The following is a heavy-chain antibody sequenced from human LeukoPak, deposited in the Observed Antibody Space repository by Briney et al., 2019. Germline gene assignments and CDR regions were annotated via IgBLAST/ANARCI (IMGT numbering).Heavy chain of an antibody. Sequence: SETVSLTCALSGYSLTSSNWWGWIRQPPGKGLEWIGYISYSGSTYYNPSLKSRVTMSVDTSKNHFSLKLSSVTAVDTAVYYCARVVPNSGSHLNSFDSWGQGPLTPVS. D-gene: IGHD1-26*01. CDR3: ARVVPNSGSHLNSFDS. V-gene: IGHV4-28*03. J-gene: IGHJ4*02. CDR2: ISYSGST. CDR1: GYSLTSSNW.